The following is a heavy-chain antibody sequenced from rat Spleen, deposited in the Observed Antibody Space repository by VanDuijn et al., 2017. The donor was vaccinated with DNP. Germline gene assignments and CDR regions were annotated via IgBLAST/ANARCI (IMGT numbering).Heavy chain of an antibody. Sequence: EVKLVESGGGLVQPGRSLKLSCVASGFNFNDYWMGWVRQAPGKGLEWIGQINKESSTINYIPSLKEKITISRDNAQNTLYLQMSKLGSEDTAIYYCAKGPNYGGWSDYFDYWGQGVMVTVSS. D-gene: IGHD1-11*01. CDR2: INKESSTI. CDR3: AKGPNYGGWSDYFDY. CDR1: GFNFNDYW. J-gene: IGHJ2*01. V-gene: IGHV4-2*01.